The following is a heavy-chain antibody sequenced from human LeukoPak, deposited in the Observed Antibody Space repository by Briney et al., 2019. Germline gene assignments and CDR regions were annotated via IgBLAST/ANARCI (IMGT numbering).Heavy chain of an antibody. CDR3: VRDHQWAFDI. Sequence: PGGSLRLSCAASGFTFSSYSMNWVRQAPGKGLEWVSYMRSSDNTIYYADSVKGRFTISRDSAKNSLYLQMNSLRAEDTAVYYCVRDHQWAFDIWGQGTMVTVSS. J-gene: IGHJ3*02. D-gene: IGHD6-19*01. CDR1: GFTFSSYS. V-gene: IGHV3-48*01. CDR2: MRSSDNTI.